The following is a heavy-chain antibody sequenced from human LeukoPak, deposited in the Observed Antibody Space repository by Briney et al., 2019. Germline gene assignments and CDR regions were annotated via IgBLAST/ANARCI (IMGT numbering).Heavy chain of an antibody. CDR2: IDSGGST. V-gene: IGHV3-53*01. J-gene: IGHJ4*02. CDR3: AREGTGYYHDY. CDR1: GFTVSSNY. D-gene: IGHD3-9*01. Sequence: GGSLRLSCAASGFTVSSNYMSWVRQAPGKGLEWVSLIDSGGSTYYADSVKGRFTISRDNSKNTLYLQMNSLRAEDTAVYHCAREGTGYYHDYWGQGTLVTVSS.